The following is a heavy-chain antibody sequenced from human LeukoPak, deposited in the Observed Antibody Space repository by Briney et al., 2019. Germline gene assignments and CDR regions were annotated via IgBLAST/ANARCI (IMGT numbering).Heavy chain of an antibody. V-gene: IGHV3-30*18. CDR1: GFTFSNYV. Sequence: PGGSLRLSCAASGFTFSNYVMHWVRQAPGKGLEWVALISYDGSDKYYADSVKGRFTISRDNSKNTLYLQMNSLRAEDTAVYYSAKTYYDSSGYYYDDPLDYWGQGTLVTVSS. CDR2: ISYDGSDK. CDR3: AKTYYDSSGYYYDDPLDY. D-gene: IGHD3-22*01. J-gene: IGHJ4*02.